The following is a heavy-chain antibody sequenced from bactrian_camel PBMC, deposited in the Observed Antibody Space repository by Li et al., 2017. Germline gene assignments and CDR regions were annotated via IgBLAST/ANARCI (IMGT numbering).Heavy chain of an antibody. CDR1: GLPFSTYC. CDR2: INSDDSTN. Sequence: VQLVESGGGSVQPGGSLRLSCIASGLPFSTYCMGWFRQAPGKEREGIATINSDDSTNYREAFEGRFTISRDNAKNTLYLQLDNLTPDDTAMYYCAAVTPGGRACVATMPPFAKLRGQGTQVTVS. V-gene: IGHV3S31*01. CDR3: AAVTPGGRACVATMPPFAKL. J-gene: IGHJ4*01. D-gene: IGHD4*01.